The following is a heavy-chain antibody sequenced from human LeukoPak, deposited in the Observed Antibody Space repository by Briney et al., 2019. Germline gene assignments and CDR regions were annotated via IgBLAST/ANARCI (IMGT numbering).Heavy chain of an antibody. Sequence: SETLSLTCTVSGGSISSGDYYWGWIRQPPGKGLEWIGYIYYSGSTYYNPSLKSRVTISVDTSKNQFSLKLSSVTAADTAVYYCARYGDSAWFDPWGQGTLVTVSS. CDR2: IYYSGST. CDR1: GGSISSGDYY. J-gene: IGHJ5*02. V-gene: IGHV4-30-4*01. D-gene: IGHD4-17*01. CDR3: ARYGDSAWFDP.